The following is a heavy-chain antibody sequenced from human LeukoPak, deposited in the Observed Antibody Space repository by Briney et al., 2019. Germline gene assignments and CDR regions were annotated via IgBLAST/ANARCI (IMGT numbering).Heavy chain of an antibody. D-gene: IGHD3-22*01. Sequence: ASVKVSCKASGYTFTGYYMHWVRQAPGQGLEWMRWINPNSGGTNYAQKFQGRVTMTRDTSISTAYMELSRLRSDDTAVYYCARTDYYDSSGYFDYWGQGTLVTVSS. J-gene: IGHJ4*02. CDR3: ARTDYYDSSGYFDY. V-gene: IGHV1-2*02. CDR2: INPNSGGT. CDR1: GYTFTGYY.